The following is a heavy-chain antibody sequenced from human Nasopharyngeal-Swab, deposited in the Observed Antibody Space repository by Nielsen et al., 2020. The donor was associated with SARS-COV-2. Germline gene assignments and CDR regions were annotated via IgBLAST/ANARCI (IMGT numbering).Heavy chain of an antibody. CDR3: ARQVAYAFDI. V-gene: IGHV4-39*07. D-gene: IGHD2-15*01. CDR1: GGSISSSSYY. Sequence: SETLSLTCTVSGGSISSSSYYWGWIRQPPGKGLEWIGSLYYSGSTYYNPSLKSRVTMSADTSKNQFSLRLSSLTAADTAVYYCARQVAYAFDIWGPGTQVTVSS. CDR2: LYYSGST. J-gene: IGHJ3*02.